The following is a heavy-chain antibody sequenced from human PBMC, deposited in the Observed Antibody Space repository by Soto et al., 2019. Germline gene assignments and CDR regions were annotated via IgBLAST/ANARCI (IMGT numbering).Heavy chain of an antibody. D-gene: IGHD2-2*03. CDR2: IDWDDDK. J-gene: IGHJ4*01. V-gene: IGHV2-70*11. Sequence: ASVPTLVSPTEAQTLTCDFAGCSLSTSGMCVSWIRQPPGKALEWLARIDWDDDKYYSTSLKTRLTISKDTSTNQVVLTMTNMDPVDTATYYCAGSGYCSRASCGYFDYWGHGTLVTVTS. CDR1: GCSLSTSGMC. CDR3: AGSGYCSRASCGYFDY.